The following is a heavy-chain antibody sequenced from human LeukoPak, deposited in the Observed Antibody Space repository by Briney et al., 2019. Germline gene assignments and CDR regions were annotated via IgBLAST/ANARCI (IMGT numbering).Heavy chain of an antibody. D-gene: IGHD1-7*01. CDR2: INPDASVM. Sequence: GGSLRLSCAASGFTFSSYNMNWVRQAPGKGLEWVASINPDASVMHHVDSVKGRFTISRDNAKNLLFLQMDTLRAEDTAVYFCAKLLGTATRYDYWGQGTLAIVSS. CDR1: GFTFSSYN. CDR3: AKLLGTATRYDY. J-gene: IGHJ4*02. V-gene: IGHV3-7*01.